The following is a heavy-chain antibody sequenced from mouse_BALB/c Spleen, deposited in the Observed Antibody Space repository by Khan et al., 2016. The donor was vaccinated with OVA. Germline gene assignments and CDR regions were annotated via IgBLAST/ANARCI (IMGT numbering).Heavy chain of an antibody. CDR3: ARHEGFWYDIYCGMDY. Sequence: EVELVEPGGGLVQPGGSLKLSCATSGFTFSDYYMYWVRQTPEKRLEWVAKISNGGGSTYYSDTVKGRFTISRDNAKNTLYLQLSRLKSEDTALYYCARHEGFWYDIYCGMDYWGQGTSVTVAS. CDR2: ISNGGGST. D-gene: IGHD1-1*02. J-gene: IGHJ4*01. CDR1: GFTFSDYY. V-gene: IGHV5-12*02.